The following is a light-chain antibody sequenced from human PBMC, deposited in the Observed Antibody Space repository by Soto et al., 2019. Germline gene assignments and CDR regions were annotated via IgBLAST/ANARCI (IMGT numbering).Light chain of an antibody. Sequence: QSVLTQPPSASATPGQRVTISCSGTSSNIGSRTVNWYQQLPGSAPKLLVYNDNQRPSGVPDRFSGSKSGTSASLAISGLQSEDEADYYCAAWDDSLYVIFGGGTQLTVL. CDR2: NDN. V-gene: IGLV1-44*01. CDR1: SSNIGSRT. J-gene: IGLJ2*01. CDR3: AAWDDSLYVI.